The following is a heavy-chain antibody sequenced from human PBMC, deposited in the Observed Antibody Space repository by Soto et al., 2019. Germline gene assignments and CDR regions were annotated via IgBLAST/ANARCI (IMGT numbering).Heavy chain of an antibody. CDR2: IIPIFGTA. V-gene: IGHV1-69*01. Sequence: QVQLVQSGAEVKKPGSSVKVSCKASGGTFSSYAISWVRQAPGQGLEWMGGIIPIFGTANYALKSQGRVTISADESTSTAYMEMSSVRSEDTAVYYCARDAGYCSGGSCYDYWGQGTLVTVSS. J-gene: IGHJ4*02. D-gene: IGHD2-15*01. CDR3: ARDAGYCSGGSCYDY. CDR1: GGTFSSYA.